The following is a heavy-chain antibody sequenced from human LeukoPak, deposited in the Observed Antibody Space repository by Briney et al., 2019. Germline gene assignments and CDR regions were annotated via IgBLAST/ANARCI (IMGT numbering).Heavy chain of an antibody. Sequence: VASVKVSCKASGYTFSNYGITWVRQAPGQGLEWMGWISGYNGNTKSAQKLQGRVTMTTDTSTSTAYMELRSLTSDDTAVYYCAKYGLAGAGTKAYWFDPWGQGTLVTVSS. CDR1: GYTFSNYG. J-gene: IGHJ5*02. CDR2: ISGYNGNT. D-gene: IGHD6-13*01. V-gene: IGHV1-18*01. CDR3: AKYGLAGAGTKAYWFDP.